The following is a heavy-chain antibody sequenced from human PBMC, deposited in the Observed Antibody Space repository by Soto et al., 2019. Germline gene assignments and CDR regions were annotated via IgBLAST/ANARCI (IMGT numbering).Heavy chain of an antibody. CDR2: IYYSGST. CDR3: ARHPRVYGDEDYYYYGMDV. CDR1: GGSISSGGYY. D-gene: IGHD4-17*01. V-gene: IGHV4-31*03. J-gene: IGHJ6*02. Sequence: SETLSLTCTVSGGSISSGGYYWSWIRQHPGKGLEWIGYIYYSGSTYYNPSLKSRLTISVDRSKNQFSLKLSSVTAADTAVYYCARHPRVYGDEDYYYYGMDVWGQGTTVTVSS.